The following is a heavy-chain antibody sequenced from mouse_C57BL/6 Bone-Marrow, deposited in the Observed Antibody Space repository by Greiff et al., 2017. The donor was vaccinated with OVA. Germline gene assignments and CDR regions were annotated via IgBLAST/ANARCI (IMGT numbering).Heavy chain of an antibody. Sequence: EVKLVESEGGLVQPGSSLKLSCTASGFTFSDYYMAWVRQVPEKGLEWVANINYDGSSTYYLDSLKSRFIISRDNAKNILYLQMSSLKSEDTATYYCARDFSNWDDYAMDYWGQGTSVTVSS. CDR1: GFTFSDYY. J-gene: IGHJ4*01. V-gene: IGHV5-16*01. D-gene: IGHD4-1*02. CDR3: ARDFSNWDDYAMDY. CDR2: INYDGSST.